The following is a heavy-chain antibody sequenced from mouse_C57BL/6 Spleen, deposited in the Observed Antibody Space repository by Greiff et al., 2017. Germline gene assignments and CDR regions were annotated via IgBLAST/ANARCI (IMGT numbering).Heavy chain of an antibody. V-gene: IGHV3-6*01. J-gene: IGHJ1*03. Sequence: DVQLVESGPGLVKPSQSLSLTCSVTGYSITSGYYWNWIRQFPGNKLEWMGYISYDGSNNYNPSLKNRISITRDTSKNQFFLKLNSVTTEDTATYYCARAGEYFDVWGTGTTVTVSS. CDR1: GYSITSGYY. CDR2: ISYDGSN. CDR3: ARAGEYFDV.